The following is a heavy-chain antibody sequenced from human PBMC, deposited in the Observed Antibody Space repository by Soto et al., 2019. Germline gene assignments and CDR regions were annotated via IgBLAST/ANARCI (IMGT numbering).Heavy chain of an antibody. Sequence: PSETLSLTCTVSGGSISRYYWSWIRQPPGKGLEWIGYIYYSGSTNYNPSLKSRVTISVDTSKNQFSLKLSSVTVADTAVYYCARHVVPAANYFAYWGQGTLVTVSS. D-gene: IGHD2-2*01. J-gene: IGHJ4*02. CDR1: GGSISRYY. CDR2: IYYSGST. V-gene: IGHV4-59*08. CDR3: ARHVVPAANYFAY.